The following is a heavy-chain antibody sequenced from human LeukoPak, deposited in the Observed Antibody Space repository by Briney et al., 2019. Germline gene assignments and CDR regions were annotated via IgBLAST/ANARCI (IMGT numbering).Heavy chain of an antibody. CDR1: GYTFTSYG. CDR3: ARDRLDWFDP. J-gene: IGHJ5*02. V-gene: IGHV1-18*01. D-gene: IGHD5-12*01. Sequence: ASVKVSCKASGYTFTSYGISWVRQAPGQGLEWMGWISAYNGNTNYAQKLQGRVTMTRDTSISTAYMELSRLRSDDTAVYYCARDRLDWFDPWGQGTLVTVSS. CDR2: ISAYNGNT.